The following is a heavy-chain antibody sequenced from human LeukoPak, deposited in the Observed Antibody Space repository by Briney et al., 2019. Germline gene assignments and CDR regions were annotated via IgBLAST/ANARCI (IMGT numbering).Heavy chain of an antibody. V-gene: IGHV3-23*01. CDR3: AKYRVSVIKDFDY. CDR1: GFTFSSYA. D-gene: IGHD4-11*01. J-gene: IGHJ4*02. Sequence: GGSVRLSCAASGFTFSSYAMSWVRQAPGKGLEWVSAISSSGGSTYYADSVKGRFTISRDNSKSTLFLQMNSLRADDTAVYYCAKYRVSVIKDFDYWGQGTLVTVSS. CDR2: ISSSGGST.